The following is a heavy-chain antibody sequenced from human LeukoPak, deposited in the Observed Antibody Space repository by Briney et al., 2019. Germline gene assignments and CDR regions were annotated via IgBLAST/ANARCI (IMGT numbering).Heavy chain of an antibody. CDR2: ISGRGDST. CDR3: ARVGGIAAS. Sequence: GGSLRLSCAASGFIFSIYAMTWVRQAPGKGLEWVSAISGRGDSTYYADSVKGRFTISRDNSKNTLYLQMNNLRAEDTAVYYCARVGGIAASWGQGTLVTVSS. D-gene: IGHD6-13*01. CDR1: GFIFSIYA. J-gene: IGHJ5*02. V-gene: IGHV3-23*01.